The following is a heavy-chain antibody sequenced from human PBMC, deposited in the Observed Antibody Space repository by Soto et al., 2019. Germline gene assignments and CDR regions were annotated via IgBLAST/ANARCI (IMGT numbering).Heavy chain of an antibody. J-gene: IGHJ4*02. CDR2: IIPIFGTA. CDR3: ARGSMVRGVTKSYFDY. D-gene: IGHD3-10*01. CDR1: GGTFSSYA. V-gene: IGHV1-69*01. Sequence: QVQLVQSGAEVKKPGSSVKVSCKASGGTFSSYAISWVRQAPGQGLEWMGGIIPIFGTANYAQKFQGRVTITADESTSTAYMELSSLRSDDTAVYYCARGSMVRGVTKSYFDYWGQGTLVTVSS.